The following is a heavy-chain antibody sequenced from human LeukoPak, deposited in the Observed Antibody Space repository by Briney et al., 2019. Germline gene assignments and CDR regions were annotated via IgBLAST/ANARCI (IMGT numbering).Heavy chain of an antibody. CDR3: ARHAPYGWTYYFDY. CDR1: GGSISSSSYY. V-gene: IGHV4-39*01. J-gene: IGHJ4*02. D-gene: IGHD3-10*01. Sequence: SETLSLTCTVSGGSISSSSYYWGWIRQPPGKGLEWIGSIYYSGSTYYNPSLKSRVTISVDTSKNQFSLKLGSVTAADTAVYYCARHAPYGWTYYFDYWGQGTLVTVSS. CDR2: IYYSGST.